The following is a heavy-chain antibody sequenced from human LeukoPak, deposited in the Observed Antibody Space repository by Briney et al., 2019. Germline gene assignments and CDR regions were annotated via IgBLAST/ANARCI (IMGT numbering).Heavy chain of an antibody. CDR3: ARARGCSSTSCLNWFDP. Sequence: PSETLSLTCTVSGGSISSYYWSWIRQPPGKGLEWIGYIYYSGSTNYNPSLKSRVTISVDTSKNQFSLKLSSVTAADTAVYYCARARGCSSTSCLNWFDPWGQGTLVTVSS. CDR1: GGSISSYY. CDR2: IYYSGST. V-gene: IGHV4-59*01. D-gene: IGHD2-2*01. J-gene: IGHJ5*02.